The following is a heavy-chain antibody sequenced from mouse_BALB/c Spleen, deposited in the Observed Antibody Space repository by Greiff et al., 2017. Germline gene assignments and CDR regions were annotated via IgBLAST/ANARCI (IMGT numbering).Heavy chain of an antibody. V-gene: IGHV5-9-3*01. J-gene: IGHJ3*01. D-gene: IGHD2-3*01. CDR3: ARRGDGYYVAY. CDR1: GFTFSSYA. CDR2: ISSGGSYT. Sequence: EVHLVESGGGLVKPGGSLKLSCAASGFTFSSYAMSWVRQTPEKRLEWVATISSGGSYTYYPDSVKGRFTISRDNAKNTLYLQMSSLRSEDTAMYYCARRGDGYYVAYWGQGTLVTVSA.